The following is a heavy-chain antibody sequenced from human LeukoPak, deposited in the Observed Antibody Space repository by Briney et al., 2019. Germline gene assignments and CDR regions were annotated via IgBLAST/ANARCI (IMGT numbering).Heavy chain of an antibody. D-gene: IGHD2-15*01. CDR3: ATGLVVVAAILDY. CDR2: INPNSGGT. Sequence: ASVKVSCKASGYTFTGYYMHWVRQAPGQGLEWMGWINPNSGGTNYAQKFQGRVTMTRDTSISTAYMELSRLRSDDTAVYYCATGLVVVAAILDYWGQGTLVTVSS. CDR1: GYTFTGYY. V-gene: IGHV1-2*02. J-gene: IGHJ4*02.